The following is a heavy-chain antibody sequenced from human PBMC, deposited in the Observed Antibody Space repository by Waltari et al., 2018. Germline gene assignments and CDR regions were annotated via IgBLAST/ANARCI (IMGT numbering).Heavy chain of an antibody. CDR2: IKGEGSDQ. J-gene: IGHJ4*02. CDR1: GPITTHW. CDR3: ARELSWSGRDY. V-gene: IGHV3-7*01. Sequence: EVQLVESGGGSVQPGGSLRLSCVISGPITTHWMSWVRQAPGKVLAGVANIKGEGSDQNYLEAVEGRFTLSKDDAKNSLDLQMNNRRVEDTAVYYCARELSWSGRDYWGQGTLVTVSS. D-gene: IGHD1-26*01.